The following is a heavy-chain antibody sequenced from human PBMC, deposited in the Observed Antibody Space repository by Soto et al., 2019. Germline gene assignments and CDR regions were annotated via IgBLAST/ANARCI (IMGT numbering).Heavy chain of an antibody. CDR2: IIPIYGTA. V-gene: IGHV1-69*01. CDR1: GGTFSSFT. D-gene: IGHD1-26*01. J-gene: IGHJ6*02. Sequence: QVQLVQSGAEVKKPGSSVKVSCKASGGTFSSFTISWVRQAPGQVREWMGGIIPIYGTANYAQKFQGRVTITADASTRTAYMELSRLRSEDTAVYYCAKDRRADWESYYYYAMDVWGQGTTVTVSS. CDR3: AKDRRADWESYYYYAMDV.